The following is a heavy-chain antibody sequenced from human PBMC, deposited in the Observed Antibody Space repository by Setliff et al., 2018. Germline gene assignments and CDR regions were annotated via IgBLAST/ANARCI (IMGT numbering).Heavy chain of an antibody. Sequence: SVKVSCKASGYTFTNYGISWVRQAPGQGLEWMGGTIPMFGTTEYAQKFQGRLTIITDESTNTAFMQLSSLRSDDTAVYYCVRGSGPWVVVAIPFDRWGQGTLVTVSS. J-gene: IGHJ4*02. V-gene: IGHV1-69*05. CDR2: TIPMFGTT. D-gene: IGHD2-2*02. CDR3: VRGSGPWVVVAIPFDR. CDR1: GYTFTNYG.